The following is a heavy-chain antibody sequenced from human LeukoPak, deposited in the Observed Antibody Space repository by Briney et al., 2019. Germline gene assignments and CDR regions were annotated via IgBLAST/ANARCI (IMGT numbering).Heavy chain of an antibody. Sequence: SETLSLTCTVSGGSISSSSYYWGWIRQPPGKGREWFVSIYYSGSTYYNPSLKSRVTISVDTSKNQFSLKLSSVTAADTAVYYCARSVIFGVVIIDYYYMDVWGKGTTVTVSS. CDR3: ARSVIFGVVIIDYYYMDV. CDR2: IYYSGST. V-gene: IGHV4-39*01. CDR1: GGSISSSSYY. J-gene: IGHJ6*03. D-gene: IGHD3-3*01.